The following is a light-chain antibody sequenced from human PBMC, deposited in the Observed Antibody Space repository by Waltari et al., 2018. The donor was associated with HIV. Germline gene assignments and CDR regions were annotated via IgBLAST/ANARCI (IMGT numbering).Light chain of an antibody. CDR1: QSVFYSSTNKNY. J-gene: IGKJ4*01. CDR2: WAS. CDR3: QQYYGLPLT. V-gene: IGKV4-1*01. Sequence: DIVMTQSPESLAVSLGERATINCKSSQSVFYSSTNKNYLAWVQHKVGQPPTLLIYWASTRDSGVPARFSGRGSATDFTLTINNLQAEDVAVYYCQQYYGLPLTFGGGTKVQIK.